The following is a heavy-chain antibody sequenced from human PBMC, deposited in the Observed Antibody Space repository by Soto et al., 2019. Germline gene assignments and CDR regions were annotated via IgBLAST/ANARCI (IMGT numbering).Heavy chain of an antibody. CDR3: ASQGGDYYDSSGYYLDY. Sequence: QLQLQESGPGLVKPSETLSLTCTVSGGSISSSSYYWGWIRQPPGKGLEWTGSIYYSGSTYYNPSLKSRVTISVDTSKNQFSLKLSSVTAADTAVYYCASQGGDYYDSSGYYLDYWGQGTLVTVSS. CDR2: IYYSGST. D-gene: IGHD3-22*01. V-gene: IGHV4-39*01. J-gene: IGHJ4*02. CDR1: GGSISSSSYY.